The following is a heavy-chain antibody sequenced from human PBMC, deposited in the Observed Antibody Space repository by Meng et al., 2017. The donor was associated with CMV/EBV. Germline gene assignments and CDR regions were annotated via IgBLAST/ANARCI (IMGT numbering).Heavy chain of an antibody. CDR3: AAGEKAAAGSNLDY. CDR2: IVVGSGNT. Sequence: SVKVSCKASGFTFTSSAVQWVRQARGQRLEWIGWIVVGSGNTNYAQKFQERATITRDMSTSTAYMELSSLRSEDTAVYYCAAGEKAAAGSNLDYWGQGTLVTVSS. D-gene: IGHD6-13*01. V-gene: IGHV1-58*01. J-gene: IGHJ4*02. CDR1: GFTFTSSA.